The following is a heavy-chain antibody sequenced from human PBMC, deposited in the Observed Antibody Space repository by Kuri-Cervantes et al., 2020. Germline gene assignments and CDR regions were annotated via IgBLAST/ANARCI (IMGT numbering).Heavy chain of an antibody. D-gene: IGHD2-15*01. CDR2: IRSKAYGGTT. J-gene: IGHJ6*02. Sequence: GESLKISCTASGFTFGDYAMSWVRQAPGKGLEWVGFIRSKAYGGTTEYAASVKGRFTISRDDSKSIAYLQMNSLKTEDTAVYYCTTDLACSGGSCYHSDYYYYGMDVWGQGTTVIVSS. V-gene: IGHV3-49*04. CDR3: TTDLACSGGSCYHSDYYYYGMDV. CDR1: GFTFGDYA.